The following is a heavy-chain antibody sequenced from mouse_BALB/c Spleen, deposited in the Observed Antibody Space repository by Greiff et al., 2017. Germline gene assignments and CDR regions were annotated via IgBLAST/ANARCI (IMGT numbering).Heavy chain of an antibody. CDR2: IDPANGNT. J-gene: IGHJ3*01. D-gene: IGHD2-1*01. CDR3: ARGGKAY. Sequence: EVKLQESGAELVKPGASVKLSCTASGFNIKDTYMHWVKQRPEQGLEWIGRIDPANGNTKYDPKFPGKATITADTPSNTAYLQLSSLTSEDTAVYYCARGGKAYWGQGTLVTVSA. CDR1: GFNIKDTY. V-gene: IGHV14-3*02.